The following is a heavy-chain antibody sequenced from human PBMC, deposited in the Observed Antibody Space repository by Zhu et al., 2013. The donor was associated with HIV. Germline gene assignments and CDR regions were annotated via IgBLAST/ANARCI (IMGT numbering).Heavy chain of an antibody. V-gene: IGHV1-8*01. J-gene: IGHJ3*02. D-gene: IGHD3-22*01. CDR1: GYTFSDYD. CDR3: ARATYDSSGYFSFDM. CDR2: VNPKSGNT. Sequence: VQLVQSGAEVKKPGASVKVSCKASGYTFSDYDINWLRQASGQGLEWMGWVNPKSGNTGYVKRFEDRLTMTRDPSTNTAYMDLRNLGFDDTAVFYCARATYDSSGYFSFDMWGQGTMVTVSS.